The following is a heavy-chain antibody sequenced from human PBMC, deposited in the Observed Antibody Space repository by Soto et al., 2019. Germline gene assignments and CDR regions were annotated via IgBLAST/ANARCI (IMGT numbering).Heavy chain of an antibody. CDR2: INNSGST. Sequence: QVQLQESGPGLVKPSETLSLTCTVSGASISSYYWSWIRQPPGKGLEWIGYINNSGSTKYNPSLKSRVTISVDTSKKHFSLKLSSVTAADTAVYFCARFRFSSGWYDYFDYWGQGTLLTVSS. V-gene: IGHV4-59*01. D-gene: IGHD6-19*01. CDR1: GASISSYY. CDR3: ARFRFSSGWYDYFDY. J-gene: IGHJ4*02.